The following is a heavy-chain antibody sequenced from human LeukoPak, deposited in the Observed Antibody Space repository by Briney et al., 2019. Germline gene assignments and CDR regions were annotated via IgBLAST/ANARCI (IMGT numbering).Heavy chain of an antibody. CDR2: INSNSGAT. D-gene: IGHD2-2*01. Sequence: ASVRVSCKASGYNFNDYHMHWVRQAPGQGLEWMGYINSNSGATNLGQKFQGRVTMTRDTSTSTVYMELSRLRSDDTAVYYCATLYCSSTSCLDPWGQGTLVTVSS. V-gene: IGHV1-2*02. J-gene: IGHJ5*02. CDR1: GYNFNDYH. CDR3: ATLYCSSTSCLDP.